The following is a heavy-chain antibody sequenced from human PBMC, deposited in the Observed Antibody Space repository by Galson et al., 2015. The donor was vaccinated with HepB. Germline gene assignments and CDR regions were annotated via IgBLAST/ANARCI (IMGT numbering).Heavy chain of an antibody. CDR3: ARDFYSGNYYIGSV. CDR2: ISYDGSNK. V-gene: IGHV3-30-3*01. J-gene: IGHJ4*02. CDR1: GFTFRSYA. Sequence: SLRLSCAASGFTFRSYAMHWVRQAPGKGLEWVAVISYDGSNKYYADSVKGRFTISRDNSKNTLYLQMNSLRTEDTAVYYCARDFYSGNYYIGSVWGQGTLVTVSS. D-gene: IGHD1-26*01.